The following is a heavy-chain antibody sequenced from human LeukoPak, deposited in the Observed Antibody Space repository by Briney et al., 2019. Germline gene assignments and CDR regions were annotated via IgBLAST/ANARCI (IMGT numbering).Heavy chain of an antibody. CDR2: VYHTGTT. J-gene: IGHJ4*02. CDR1: VYSISSGYY. D-gene: IGHD1-26*01. V-gene: IGHV4-38-2*01. CDR3: ARVHTGTLKGGFDN. Sequence: SETLSLTCAVSVYSISSGYYWGWIRQTPGKGLEWIGNVYHTGTTYYNPSLKSRLTISVDTSKNQFSLKLRSVTAADTAVYYCARVHTGTLKGGFDNWGQGTLVTVSS.